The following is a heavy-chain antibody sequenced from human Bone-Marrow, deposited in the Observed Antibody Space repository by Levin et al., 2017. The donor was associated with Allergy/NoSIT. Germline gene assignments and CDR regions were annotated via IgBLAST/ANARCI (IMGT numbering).Heavy chain of an antibody. V-gene: IGHV3-33*01. CDR1: GFTFSSYG. CDR3: ARGVLLAFYAFDI. D-gene: IGHD3-3*02. CDR2: IWYDGSNK. J-gene: IGHJ3*02. Sequence: GGSLRLSCAASGFTFSSYGMHWVRQAPGKGLEWVAVIWYDGSNKYYADSVKGRFTISRDNSKNTLYLQMNSLRAEDTAVYYCARGVLLAFYAFDIWGQGTMVTVSS.